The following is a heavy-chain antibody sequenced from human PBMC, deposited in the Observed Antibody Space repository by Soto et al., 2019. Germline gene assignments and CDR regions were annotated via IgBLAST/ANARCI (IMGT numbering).Heavy chain of an antibody. CDR1: GFIFSSYG. CDR2: VWFDGSNE. V-gene: IGHV3-33*06. CDR3: AKMVGVSVAAAGFDL. Sequence: QVQLVESGGGVVQPGRSLRLSYVASGFIFSSYGMHWVRQAPGKGLEWVAVVWFDGSNEFYADSVKGRFTISRDNSKKTLFLQMNSLRAEDTAVYYCAKMVGVSVAAAGFDLWGQGTLVTVSS. D-gene: IGHD6-13*01. J-gene: IGHJ4*02.